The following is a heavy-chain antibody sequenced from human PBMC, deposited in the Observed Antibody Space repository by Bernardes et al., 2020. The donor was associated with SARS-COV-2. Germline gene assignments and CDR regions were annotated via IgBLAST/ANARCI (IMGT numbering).Heavy chain of an antibody. Sequence: GGSLRLSCAASGFTFSSYDMHWVRQATGKGLEWVSAIGTAGDTYYPGSVKGRFTISRENAKNSLYLQMNSLRAGDTAVYYCARGAYYYGSGPYYYGMDVWGQGTTVTVSS. J-gene: IGHJ6*02. CDR1: GFTFSSYD. CDR2: IGTAGDT. D-gene: IGHD3-10*01. CDR3: ARGAYYYGSGPYYYGMDV. V-gene: IGHV3-13*01.